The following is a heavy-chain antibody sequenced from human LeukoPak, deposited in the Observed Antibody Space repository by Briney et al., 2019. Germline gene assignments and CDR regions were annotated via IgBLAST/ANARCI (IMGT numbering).Heavy chain of an antibody. CDR1: GFTFRNYW. Sequence: GGSLRLSCVASGFTFRNYWMHWVRQAPGEGLVWVSRISENGRNTYYADSVKGRFTISRDNAKNTLYLQMNGLVAEDTAVYYCARDPFIIGDYWGQGTLVTVSS. CDR2: ISENGRNT. D-gene: IGHD1-14*01. J-gene: IGHJ4*02. CDR3: ARDPFIIGDY. V-gene: IGHV3-74*01.